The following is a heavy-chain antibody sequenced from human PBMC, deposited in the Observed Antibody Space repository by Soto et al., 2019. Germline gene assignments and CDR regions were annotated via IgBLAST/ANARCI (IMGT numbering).Heavy chain of an antibody. CDR3: ARGGVVVPAAIGYYYYYYGMDV. CDR1: GGSISSYY. D-gene: IGHD2-2*01. CDR2: IYYSGST. J-gene: IGHJ6*02. Sequence: SETLSLTCTVSGGSISSYYWSWIRQPPGKGLEWIGYIYYSGSTNYNPSLKSRVTISVDTSKNQFSLKLSSVTAADTAVYYCARGGVVVPAAIGYYYYYYGMDVWGQGTTVTVSS. V-gene: IGHV4-59*01.